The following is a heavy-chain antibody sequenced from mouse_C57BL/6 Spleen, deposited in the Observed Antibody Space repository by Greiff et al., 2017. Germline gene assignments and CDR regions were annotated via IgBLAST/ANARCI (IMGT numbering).Heavy chain of an antibody. CDR2: IDPSDSYT. D-gene: IGHD2-4*01. CDR1: GYTFTSYW. CDR3: ARSSFYDYDGEGYYFDY. V-gene: IGHV1-59*01. Sequence: QVQLKQPGAELVRPGTSVKLSCKASGYTFTSYWMHWVKQRPGQGLEWIGVIDPSDSYTNYNQKFKGKATLTVDTSSSTAYMQLSSLTSEDSAVYYCARSSFYDYDGEGYYFDYWGQGTTLTVSS. J-gene: IGHJ2*01.